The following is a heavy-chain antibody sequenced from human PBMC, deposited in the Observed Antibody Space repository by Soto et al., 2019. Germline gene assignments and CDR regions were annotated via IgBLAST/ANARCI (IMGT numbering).Heavy chain of an antibody. D-gene: IGHD3-3*01. CDR1: GFTFDSHA. CDR2: ISGSADGT. J-gene: IGHJ3*01. V-gene: IGHV3-23*01. CDR3: ATDTLGGYSLWSGYSSDGLDV. Sequence: EVKLLESGGGLAQPGGSLRLSCVGSGFTFDSHAISWVRQGPGERLEWIAAISGSADGTDYAHSVRGRFTISRDNAKKTGDLQMDSLSVEVEAVYFCATDTLGGYSLWSGYSSDGLDVWGQGTLVTVS.